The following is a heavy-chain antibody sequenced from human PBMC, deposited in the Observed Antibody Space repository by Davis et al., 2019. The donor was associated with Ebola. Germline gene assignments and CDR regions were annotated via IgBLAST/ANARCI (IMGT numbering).Heavy chain of an antibody. CDR1: GYKFSNYW. J-gene: IGHJ4*02. CDR2: IFPGDSDT. V-gene: IGHV5-51*01. Sequence: GESLKIPCQGTGYKFSNYWIVWVRQMPGKGLECMGIIFPGDSDTRYSPSFQGQVTISADKSINTAYLQWSSLRASDSAMYYCARRGRIPVAGTDHFDFWGQGTLVTVSS. D-gene: IGHD6-19*01. CDR3: ARRGRIPVAGTDHFDF.